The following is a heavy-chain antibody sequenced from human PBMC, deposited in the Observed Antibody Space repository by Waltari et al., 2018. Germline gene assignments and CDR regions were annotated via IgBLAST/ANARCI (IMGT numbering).Heavy chain of an antibody. CDR2: ISYNERNI. V-gene: IGHV3-30*04. J-gene: IGHJ6*02. CDR3: VRDFCDRTKCHGMDV. Sequence: QVQLVESGGGVVQPGRSLRLSCAASEFTFSSYAMHWVRQAPGKGLEWVAVISYNERNIYYVDSVKGRFTISRDKSKKTLYLQMNSLRPEDTAMYYCVRDFCDRTKCHGMDVWGQGTTVTVSS. CDR1: EFTFSSYA. D-gene: IGHD3-22*01.